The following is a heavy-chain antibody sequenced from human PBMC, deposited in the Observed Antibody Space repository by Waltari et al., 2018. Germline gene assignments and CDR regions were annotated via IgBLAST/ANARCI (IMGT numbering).Heavy chain of an antibody. Sequence: QEQLQESGPGLVKPSETLSLTCTVSGGSISSHYWSWIRQPPGKGLEWIGYIYYSGSTNYNPSLKSRVTISVDTSKNQFSLKLSSVTAADTAVYYCARVATIPGEFDYWGQGTLVTVSS. CDR1: GGSISSHY. V-gene: IGHV4-59*11. J-gene: IGHJ4*02. D-gene: IGHD5-12*01. CDR3: ARVATIPGEFDY. CDR2: IYYSGST.